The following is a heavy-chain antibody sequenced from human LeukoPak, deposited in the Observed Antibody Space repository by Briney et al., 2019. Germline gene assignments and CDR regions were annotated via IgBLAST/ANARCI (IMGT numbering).Heavy chain of an antibody. CDR1: GYTFADYY. CDR3: ARDRDYSNTERGFDY. Sequence: ASVKVSCKPSGYTFADYYIHWVRQAPGQGLEWMGWINPNSGETNSAQKFQGRVTMTGDTSISTAYMELRRVTSDDTAVYYCARDRDYSNTERGFDYWGQGTLVTVSS. D-gene: IGHD4-11*01. CDR2: INPNSGET. V-gene: IGHV1-2*02. J-gene: IGHJ4*02.